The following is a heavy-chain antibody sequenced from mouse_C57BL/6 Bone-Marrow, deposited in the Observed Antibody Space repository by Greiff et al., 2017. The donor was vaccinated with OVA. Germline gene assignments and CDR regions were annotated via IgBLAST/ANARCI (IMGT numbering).Heavy chain of an antibody. CDR3: ATLDGYIAY. CDR2: IWSGGGT. D-gene: IGHD2-3*01. CDR1: GFSLTSYG. V-gene: IGHV2-2*01. J-gene: IGHJ3*01. Sequence: VQGVESGPGLVQPSQSLSITCTVSGFSLTSYGVHWVRQSPGKGLEWLGVIWSGGGTDYNAAFISRLSISKDNSKSQVFLKMNSVQADDTAIYYCATLDGYIAYWGQGTLVTVSA.